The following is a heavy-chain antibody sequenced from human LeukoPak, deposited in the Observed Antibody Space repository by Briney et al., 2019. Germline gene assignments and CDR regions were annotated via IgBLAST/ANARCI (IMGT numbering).Heavy chain of an antibody. CDR2: ISSDGRNK. CDR1: GLTFSNYG. CDR3: VKDWGFRFASGSSCLDY. D-gene: IGHD3-10*01. J-gene: IGHJ4*02. V-gene: IGHV3-30*18. Sequence: GGSLRLSCAASGLTFSNYGMHWVRQAPGKGLEWVATISSDGRNKNHVESVKGRFTISRDNSKSTLYLQMNSLRAEDTAVYYCVKDWGFRFASGSSCLDYWGQGTLVTVSS.